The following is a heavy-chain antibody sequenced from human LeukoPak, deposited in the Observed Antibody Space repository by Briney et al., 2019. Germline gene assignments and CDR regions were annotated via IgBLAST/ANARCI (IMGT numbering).Heavy chain of an antibody. CDR1: GFTFSSYE. V-gene: IGHV3-48*03. Sequence: RGSLRLSCAASGFTFSSYEMNWVRQAPGKGLEWVSSISSSGSTIYYADSVKGRFTISRDNAKNSLYLQMNSLRAEDTAVYYCARVSGYSYGNFLYYYMDVWGKGTTVTISS. CDR3: ARVSGYSYGNFLYYYMDV. CDR2: ISSSGSTI. J-gene: IGHJ6*03. D-gene: IGHD5-18*01.